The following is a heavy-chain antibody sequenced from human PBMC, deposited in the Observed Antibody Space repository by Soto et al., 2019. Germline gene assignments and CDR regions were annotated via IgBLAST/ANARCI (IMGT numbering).Heavy chain of an antibody. CDR1: GFTFSSYA. CDR2: ISGGGGST. D-gene: IGHD6-13*01. V-gene: IGHV3-23*01. J-gene: IGHJ1*01. Sequence: PGGSLRLSCAASGFTFSSYAMSWVRQAPGKGLEWVSAISGGGGSTYYADSVKGRFTISRDNSKNTLYLQMNSLRAEDTAVYYCAKVSSSSWYFGYFQHWGQGTLVTVSS. CDR3: AKVSSSSWYFGYFQH.